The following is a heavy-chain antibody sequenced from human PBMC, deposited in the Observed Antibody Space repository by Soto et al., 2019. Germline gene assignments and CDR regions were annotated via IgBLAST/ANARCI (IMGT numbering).Heavy chain of an antibody. CDR2: IIPIFGTA. CDR3: ARVGSSVDSSGWYGVQYYFDY. Sequence: ASVKVSCKASGGTFSSYAISWVRKAPGQGLEWMGGIIPIFGTANYAQKFQGRVTITADESTSTAYMELSSLRSEDTAVYYCARVGSSVDSSGWYGVQYYFDYWGQGTLVTVSS. D-gene: IGHD6-19*01. CDR1: GGTFSSYA. V-gene: IGHV1-69*13. J-gene: IGHJ4*02.